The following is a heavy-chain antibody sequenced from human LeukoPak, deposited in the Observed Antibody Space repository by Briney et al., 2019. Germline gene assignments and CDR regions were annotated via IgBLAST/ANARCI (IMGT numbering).Heavy chain of an antibody. CDR3: ANRGIVVVSNIGSAAQY. CDR1: GFTFSSYA. V-gene: IGHV3-23*01. CDR2: ISGSGGII. D-gene: IGHD3-22*01. J-gene: IGHJ4*02. Sequence: PGGSLRLSCAASGFTFSSYAMTWVRQAPGKGLEWVSGISGSGGIIYYADSVKGRFTISRDNSKNTLYLQMNSLRAEDTAVYYCANRGIVVVSNIGSAAQYWGQGTLVTVSS.